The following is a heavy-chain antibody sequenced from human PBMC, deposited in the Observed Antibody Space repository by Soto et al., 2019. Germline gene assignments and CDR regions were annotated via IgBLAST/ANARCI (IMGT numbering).Heavy chain of an antibody. CDR2: MYYSGST. V-gene: IGHV4-59*01. J-gene: IGHJ4*02. D-gene: IGHD6-19*01. CDR3: ASQLYSSGWNYYFDY. CDR1: GGSISSYY. Sequence: PSETLSLTCTVSGGSISSYYWTWIRQPPGKGLEWIGYMYYSGSTNYNPSLKSRVTISVDTSKNQFSLKLSSVTAADTAVYYCASQLYSSGWNYYFDYWGQGTLVTVSS.